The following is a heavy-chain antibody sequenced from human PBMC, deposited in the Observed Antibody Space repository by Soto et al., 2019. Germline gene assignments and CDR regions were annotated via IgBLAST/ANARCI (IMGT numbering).Heavy chain of an antibody. V-gene: IGHV1-2*02. J-gene: IGHJ4*02. CDR2: VNPDSGGT. Sequence: GASVKVSCKASGYTFTDYYMHWVRQAPGQGLEWMGWVNPDSGGTYYAQNYQGRVTMTRDTSITTAYMELSRLRSDDTAVYFCSRKKFDYDTSAYYGFDYWGQGTLVTVSS. CDR3: SRKKFDYDTSAYYGFDY. CDR1: GYTFTDYY. D-gene: IGHD3-22*01.